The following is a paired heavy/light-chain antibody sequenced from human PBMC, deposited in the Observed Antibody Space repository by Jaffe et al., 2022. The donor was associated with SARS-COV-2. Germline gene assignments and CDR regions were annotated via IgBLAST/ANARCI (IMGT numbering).Light chain of an antibody. CDR3: QQYDNLPGPMYT. CDR2: DAS. V-gene: IGKV1-33*01. J-gene: IGKJ2*01. Sequence: DIQMTQSPSSLSASVGDRVTITCQASQDISNYLNWYQQKPGKAPKLLIYDASNLETGVPSRFSGSGSGTDFTFTISSLQPEDIATYYCQQYDNLPGPMYTFGQGTKLEIK. CDR1: QDISNY.
Heavy chain of an antibody. J-gene: IGHJ4*02. D-gene: IGHD3-16*02. CDR1: GFTFSSYA. CDR2: ISGSGGST. CDR3: ATPVPSLRYVWGSYRTFDY. V-gene: IGHV3-23*01. Sequence: EVQLLESGGGLVQPGGSLRLSCAASGFTFSSYAMSWVRQAPGKGLEWVSAISGSGGSTYYADSVKGRFTISRDNSKNTLYLQMNSLRAEDTAVYYCATPVPSLRYVWGSYRTFDYWGQGTLVTVSS.